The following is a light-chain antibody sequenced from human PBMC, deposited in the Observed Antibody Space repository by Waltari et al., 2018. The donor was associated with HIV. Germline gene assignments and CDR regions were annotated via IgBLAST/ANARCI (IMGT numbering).Light chain of an antibody. J-gene: IGLJ1*01. Sequence: QSVLTQPPSVSGAPGQGVTISCTGSSSNIGAGYDVHWYRHLPGTAPKLLILENNKRPSGVPDRFSGSRSGTSASLAISGLQADDEADYYCQSYDSTLSGPRVFGTGTKVTVL. CDR2: ENN. CDR1: SSNIGAGYD. CDR3: QSYDSTLSGPRV. V-gene: IGLV1-40*01.